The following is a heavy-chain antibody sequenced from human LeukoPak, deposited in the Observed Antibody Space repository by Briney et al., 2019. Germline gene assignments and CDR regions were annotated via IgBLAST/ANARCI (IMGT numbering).Heavy chain of an antibody. V-gene: IGHV4-59*01. J-gene: IGHJ4*02. CDR1: GGSISSYY. D-gene: IGHD5-12*01. CDR2: IYYSGST. Sequence: SETLSLTCTVSGGSISSYYWSWIRQPPGKGLERIGYIYYSGSTNYNSSLKSRVTISVDTSKNQFSLKLSSVTAADTAVYYCARDRYSGYGFDYWGQGTLVTVSS. CDR3: ARDRYSGYGFDY.